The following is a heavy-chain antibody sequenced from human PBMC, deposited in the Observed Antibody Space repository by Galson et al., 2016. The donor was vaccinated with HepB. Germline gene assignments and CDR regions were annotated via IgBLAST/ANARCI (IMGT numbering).Heavy chain of an antibody. CDR3: ATLRITMVRGHYYGMDV. J-gene: IGHJ6*02. D-gene: IGHD3-10*01. CDR2: IYYIGST. V-gene: IGHV4-61*01. Sequence: ETLSLPCPVSGGSASSGSYFWSWIRPPPGKGLEWIGYIYYIGSTNYNPSLKSRVTISVDTSKNQVSLKLSSVTAADTAVYYCATLRITMVRGHYYGMDVWGQGTTVTVS. CDR1: GGSASSGSYF.